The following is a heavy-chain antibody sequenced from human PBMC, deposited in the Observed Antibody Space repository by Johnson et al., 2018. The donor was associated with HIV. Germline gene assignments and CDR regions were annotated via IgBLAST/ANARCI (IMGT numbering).Heavy chain of an antibody. V-gene: IGHV3-30-3*01. CDR3: ARYSGSYYTIAFDI. D-gene: IGHD1-26*01. CDR1: GFTFSSYA. J-gene: IGHJ3*02. CDR2: ISYDGSNQ. Sequence: HVQLVESGGGVVQPGGSLRLSCAASGFTFSSYAMHWVRQAPGKGLEWVAVISYDGSNQYYADSVKGLFTISRDNSKNTLYRQMNSLRDEDTAVYYCARYSGSYYTIAFDIWGQGTMVTVSS.